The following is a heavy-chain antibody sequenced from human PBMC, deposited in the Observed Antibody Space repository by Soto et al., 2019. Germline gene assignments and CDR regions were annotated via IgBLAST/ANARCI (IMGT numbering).Heavy chain of an antibody. V-gene: IGHV1-69*13. CDR1: GGTFSSYA. CDR2: IIPIFGTA. D-gene: IGHD3-3*01. Sequence: SVKVSCKASGGTFSSYAISWVRQAPGQGLEWMGGIIPIFGTANYAQKFQGRVTITADESTSTAYMELSSLRSEDTAVYYCARSRDYDFWSGYYIFYWGQGTLVTVSS. J-gene: IGHJ4*02. CDR3: ARSRDYDFWSGYYIFY.